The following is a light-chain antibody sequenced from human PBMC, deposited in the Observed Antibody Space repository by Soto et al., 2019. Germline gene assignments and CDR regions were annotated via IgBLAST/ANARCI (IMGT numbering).Light chain of an antibody. CDR3: QNDCRYST. CDR1: QSMDSC. CDR2: HVS. J-gene: IGKJ1*01. Sequence: DIEMTQSPATLSASVGDRATITCRASQSMDSCLGWYEQSPGKAPKILIYHVSSLETGVTSRCSSSGSGIEFTITSRRLQDDDVAYYYRQNDCRYSTFGQGTKVDIK. V-gene: IGKV1-5*01.